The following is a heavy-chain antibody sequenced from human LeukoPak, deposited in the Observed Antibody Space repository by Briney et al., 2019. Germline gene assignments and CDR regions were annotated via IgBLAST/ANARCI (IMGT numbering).Heavy chain of an antibody. CDR1: GFTVSSYE. CDR3: TSDLYSSSSLAYYYYGMDV. V-gene: IGHV3-48*03. J-gene: IGHJ6*02. CDR2: ISSSGSTT. Sequence: GGSLRLSCAASGFTVSSYEMNWVRQAPGKGLEGVSYISSSGSTTYYADSVKGRFTITRDNAKNSLYLQMNSLRAEDTAIYYCTSDLYSSSSLAYYYYGMDVWGQGTTVTVSS. D-gene: IGHD6-6*01.